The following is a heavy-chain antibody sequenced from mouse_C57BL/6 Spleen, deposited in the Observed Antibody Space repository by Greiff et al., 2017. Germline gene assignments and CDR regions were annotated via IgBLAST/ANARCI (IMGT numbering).Heavy chain of an antibody. CDR2: ISSGSSTI. Sequence: VQLKESGGGLVKPGGSLKLSCAASGFTFSDYGMHWVRQAPEKGLEWVAYISSGSSTIYYADTVKGRFTISRDNAKNTLFLQMTSLRSEDTAMYYCARSGGLRYYYAMDYWGQGTSVTVSS. CDR3: ARSGGLRYYYAMDY. J-gene: IGHJ4*01. CDR1: GFTFSDYG. D-gene: IGHD2-4*01. V-gene: IGHV5-17*01.